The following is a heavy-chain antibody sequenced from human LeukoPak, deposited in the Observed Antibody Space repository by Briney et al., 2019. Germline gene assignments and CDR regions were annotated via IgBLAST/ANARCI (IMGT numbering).Heavy chain of an antibody. J-gene: IGHJ4*02. CDR2: IREKPHSYST. Sequence: PGGSLRLSCAASGFTFSSYGMPWVRQAPGKGLEWVARIREKPHSYSTEYAASVKGRFTISRDDSKNSLYLQMSSLKTEDTAVYYCARGFRYGSNWGFDYWGQGTLVTVPS. V-gene: IGHV3-72*01. D-gene: IGHD5-24*01. CDR1: GFTFSSYG. CDR3: ARGFRYGSNWGFDY.